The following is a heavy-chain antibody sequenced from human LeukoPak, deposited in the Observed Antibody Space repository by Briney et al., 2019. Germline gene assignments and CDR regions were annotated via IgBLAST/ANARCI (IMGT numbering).Heavy chain of an antibody. D-gene: IGHD1-26*01. J-gene: IGHJ4*02. CDR1: GFTFSSYA. CDR2: ISGSGGST. V-gene: IGHV3-23*01. Sequence: GGSLRLSCAASGFTFSSYAMSSVRQAPGNWLELVSAISGSGGSTYYADSVKGRFTISRDNSKNTLYLQMNSLRAEDTAVYYCASGSYPYYFDYWGQGTLVTVSS. CDR3: ASGSYPYYFDY.